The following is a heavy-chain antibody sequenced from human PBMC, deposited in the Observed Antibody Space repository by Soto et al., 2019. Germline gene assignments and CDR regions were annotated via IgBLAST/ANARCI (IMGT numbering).Heavy chain of an antibody. CDR1: GFTVRTNY. J-gene: IGHJ3*01. CDR2: IHRDATT. CDR3: SRDPFGGGDIFDV. V-gene: IGHV3-66*01. Sequence: EVQLVESGGGLVQAGGSLRLSCAASGFTVRTNYMNWVRQAPGKGLEWVSVIHRDATTHTADSVKGRFTISRDTSKNTLFLQMNTLRVEDTALHFCSRDPFGGGDIFDVWGQGTIVIVSS. D-gene: IGHD2-21*01.